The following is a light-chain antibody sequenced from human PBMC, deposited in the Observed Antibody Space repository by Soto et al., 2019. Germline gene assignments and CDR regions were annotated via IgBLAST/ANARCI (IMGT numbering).Light chain of an antibody. CDR3: SSYTDSSNYV. CDR2: QVT. CDR1: SSDVGDYDY. Sequence: QSVLAQPPSASGSPGQSVTISCTGVSSDVGDYDYVSWYQQQPGKAPKLMIYQVTNRPSGVSNRFSGSRSGNTASLTISGLQAEDEADYYCSSYTDSSNYVFGTGTKVTVL. V-gene: IGLV2-14*01. J-gene: IGLJ1*01.